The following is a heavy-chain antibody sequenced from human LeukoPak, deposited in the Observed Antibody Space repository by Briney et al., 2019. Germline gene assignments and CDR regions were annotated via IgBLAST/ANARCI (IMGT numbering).Heavy chain of an antibody. Sequence: LSGGSLRLSCAASGFTFSSYAMSWVRQAPGKGLGWVSAISGSGGSTYYADSVKGRFTISRDNSKNTLYLQMNSLRAEDTAVYYCAKAISSGWGFDYWGQGTLVTVSS. CDR3: AKAISSGWGFDY. J-gene: IGHJ4*02. CDR1: GFTFSSYA. D-gene: IGHD6-19*01. CDR2: ISGSGGST. V-gene: IGHV3-23*01.